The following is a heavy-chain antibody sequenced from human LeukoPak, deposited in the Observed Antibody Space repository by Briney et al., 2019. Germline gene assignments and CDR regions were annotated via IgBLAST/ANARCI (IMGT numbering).Heavy chain of an antibody. CDR2: IYYSGST. V-gene: IGHV4-30-4*01. Sequence: SQTLSLTCTVSGGSISSGDYYWSWIRQPPGKGLEWIGYIYYSGSTYYNPSLKSRVTISVDTSKNQFSLKLSSVTAADTAVYYCARDCYDSSGYYPYYYYGMDVWGQGTTVTVSS. CDR3: ARDCYDSSGYYPYYYYGMDV. CDR1: GGSISSGDYY. D-gene: IGHD3-22*01. J-gene: IGHJ6*02.